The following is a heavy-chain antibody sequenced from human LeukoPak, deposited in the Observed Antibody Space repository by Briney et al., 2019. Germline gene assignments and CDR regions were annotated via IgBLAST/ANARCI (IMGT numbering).Heavy chain of an antibody. V-gene: IGHV1-24*01. CDR1: GYTLTELS. J-gene: IGHJ5*02. D-gene: IGHD2-2*01. CDR3: ATYCSSTSCYWFDP. Sequence: VASVKVSCTVSGYTLTELSMHWVRQAPGKGLEWMGGFDPEDGETIHAQKFQGRVTMTEDTSTDTAYMELSSLRSEDTAVYYCATYCSSTSCYWFDPWGQGTLVTVSS. CDR2: FDPEDGET.